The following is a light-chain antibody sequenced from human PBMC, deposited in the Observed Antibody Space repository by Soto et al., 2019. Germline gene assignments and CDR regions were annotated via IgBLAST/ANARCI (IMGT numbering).Light chain of an antibody. CDR1: RSVSSRY. Sequence: EVVLTQSPCTLSVSQGERATLSCRASRSVSSRYLAWYQQKPCQAPRLLIYGASSQATGIPDWFIGSGSGTDFALTISRLEPEDLAVEYCQQYGYSSWAFGQGTKLEIK. V-gene: IGKV3-20*01. CDR2: GAS. CDR3: QQYGYSSWA. J-gene: IGKJ2*01.